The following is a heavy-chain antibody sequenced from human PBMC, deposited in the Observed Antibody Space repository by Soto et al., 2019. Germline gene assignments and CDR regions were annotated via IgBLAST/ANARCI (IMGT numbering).Heavy chain of an antibody. V-gene: IGHV3-33*01. CDR1: GFTFSSYG. J-gene: IGHJ6*03. D-gene: IGHD3-3*01. Sequence: GGSLRLSCAASGFTFSSYGMHWVRQAPGKGLEWVAVIWYDGSNKYYADSVKGRFTISRDNSKNTLYLQMNSLRAEDTAVYYCARDPWTPGLITIFGVVNNYYYYYMDVWGKGTTVTVSS. CDR3: ARDPWTPGLITIFGVVNNYYYYYMDV. CDR2: IWYDGSNK.